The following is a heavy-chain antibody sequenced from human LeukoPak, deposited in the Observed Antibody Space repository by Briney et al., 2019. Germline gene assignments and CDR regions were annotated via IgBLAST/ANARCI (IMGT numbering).Heavy chain of an antibody. CDR1: GYTFTGYY. J-gene: IGHJ4*02. CDR2: INPNSGGT. V-gene: IGHV1-2*02. CDR3: AKSQPSSSWYGREDY. Sequence: ASVKVSCKASGYTFTGYYMHWVRQAPGQGLEWMGWINPNSGGTNYAQKFQGRVTMTRDTSISTAYMELSRLRAEDTAVYYCAKSQPSSSWYGREDYWGQGTLVTVSS. D-gene: IGHD6-13*01.